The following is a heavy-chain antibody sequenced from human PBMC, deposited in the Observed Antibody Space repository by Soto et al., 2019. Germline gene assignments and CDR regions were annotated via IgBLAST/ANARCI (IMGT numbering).Heavy chain of an antibody. CDR1: GYSFTSYW. Sequence: ESLKISCKGSGYSFTSYWIGWVRQMPGKGLEWMGIIYPGDSDTRYSPSFQGQVTISADKSISTAYLQWSSLKASDTAMYYCATHTAKTAHRLWYYYGMDVWGQGTTVSVS. D-gene: IGHD5-18*01. CDR2: IYPGDSDT. J-gene: IGHJ6*02. V-gene: IGHV5-51*01. CDR3: ATHTAKTAHRLWYYYGMDV.